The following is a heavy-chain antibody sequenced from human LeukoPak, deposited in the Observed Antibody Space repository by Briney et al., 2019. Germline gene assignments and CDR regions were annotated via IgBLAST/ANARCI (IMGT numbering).Heavy chain of an antibody. V-gene: IGHV3-72*01. CDR2: TKNKANNYNT. CDR3: ARVARFDSIDY. J-gene: IGHJ4*02. CDR1: GFTFSDHY. Sequence: PGGSLRLSCAASGFTFSDHYMDWARQAPGKGLELVGRTKNKANNYNTEYAASVKGRFIISRDDSKNSLFLQMNSLKTEDTAVYYCARVARFDSIDYWGQGTLVTVSS. D-gene: IGHD3-9*01.